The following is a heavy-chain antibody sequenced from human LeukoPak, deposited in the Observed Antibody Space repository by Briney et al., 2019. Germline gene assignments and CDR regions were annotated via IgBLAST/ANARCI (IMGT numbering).Heavy chain of an antibody. CDR2: IKQDGSEK. D-gene: IGHD3-22*01. J-gene: IGHJ4*02. V-gene: IGHV3-7*01. CDR1: GFTFSGSA. CDR3: AREGSIVVVIDY. Sequence: GGSLRLSCAASGFTFSGSALHWVRQAPGKGLEWVANIKQDGSEKYYVDSVKGRFTISRDNAKNSLYLQMNSLRAEDTAVYYCAREGSIVVVIDYWGQGTLVTVSS.